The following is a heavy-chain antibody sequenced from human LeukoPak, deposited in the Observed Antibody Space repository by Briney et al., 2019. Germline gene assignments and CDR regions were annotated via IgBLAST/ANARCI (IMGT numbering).Heavy chain of an antibody. J-gene: IGHJ4*02. CDR1: GFDFSSRA. D-gene: IGHD4-17*01. V-gene: IGHV3-23*01. CDR3: ANEIRPNDY. Sequence: GGSLRLSCAAFGFDFSSRAMTWVRQAPGKGLEWVSAISISGTKTYYGDSVKGRFIISRDNSKNTVYLQMNSLRVEDTAVYYCANEIRPNDYWGQGTLVTVSS. CDR2: ISISGTKT.